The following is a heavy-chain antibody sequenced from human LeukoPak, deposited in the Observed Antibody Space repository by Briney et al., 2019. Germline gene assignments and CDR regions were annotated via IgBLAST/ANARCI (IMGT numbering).Heavy chain of an antibody. CDR2: IYPGDSDT. V-gene: IGHV5-51*01. CDR1: GYGFTSYW. D-gene: IGHD3-22*01. CDR3: ARHAATYYYDSSGNKPFDY. J-gene: IGHJ4*02. Sequence: GESLKISCKGSGYGFTSYWIGWVRQMPGKGLEWMGIIYPGDSDTRYSPSFQGQVTISADKSISTAYLQWSSLKASDTAMYYCARHAATYYYDSSGNKPFDYWGQGTLVTVSS.